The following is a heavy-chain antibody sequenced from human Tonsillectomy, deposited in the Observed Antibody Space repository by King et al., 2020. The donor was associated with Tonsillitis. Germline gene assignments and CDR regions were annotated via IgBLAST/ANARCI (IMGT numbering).Heavy chain of an antibody. D-gene: IGHD7-27*01. CDR3: ARDPANWGSGAFDM. V-gene: IGHV3-53*01. CDR1: GFTVSSNY. J-gene: IGHJ3*02. CDR2: IYSGGST. Sequence: VQLVESGGGLIQPGGSLRLSCAASGFTVSSNYMSWVRQAPGKGLERVSVIYSGGSTYYVDSVKGRLTISRDNSKTTLYLQMNSLRAEDTAVYYCARDPANWGSGAFDMWGQGTMVTVSA.